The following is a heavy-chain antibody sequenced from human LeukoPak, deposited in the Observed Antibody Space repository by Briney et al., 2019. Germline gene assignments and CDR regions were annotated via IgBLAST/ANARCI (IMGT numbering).Heavy chain of an antibody. CDR1: GCAFTNYG. D-gene: IGHD2-2*01. CDR3: ARDYCSSTSCYFDC. V-gene: IGHV1-18*01. CDR2: ISAYNGYT. Sequence: ASVKVSCKAAGCAFTNYGISWVRQVPGQGLEWMGRISAYNGYTDYAQKLQFRVTMTTDTSTSTAYMELRSLRSDDTAVYYCARDYCSSTSCYFDCWGQGILVTVSS. J-gene: IGHJ4*02.